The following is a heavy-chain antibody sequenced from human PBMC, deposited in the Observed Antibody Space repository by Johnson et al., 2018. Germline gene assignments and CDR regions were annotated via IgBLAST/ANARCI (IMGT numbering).Heavy chain of an antibody. CDR3: ARSLTYYFDSSGYYLEYFHH. D-gene: IGHD3-22*01. Sequence: QVQLVQSGGGVVQPGRSLRLSCAASEFTFSTYGMHWVRQAPGKGLEWVAVIWYDGSNKYYADSVKGRFTISRDNSKNMLYLQMNSLRAEDTAVYYCARSLTYYFDSSGYYLEYFHHWGQGTLVTVSS. CDR1: EFTFSTYG. J-gene: IGHJ1*01. CDR2: IWYDGSNK. V-gene: IGHV3-33*01.